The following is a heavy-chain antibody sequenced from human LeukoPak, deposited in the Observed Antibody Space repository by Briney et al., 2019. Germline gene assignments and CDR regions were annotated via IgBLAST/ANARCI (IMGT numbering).Heavy chain of an antibody. CDR1: GDSISGYY. Sequence: PSETLSLTCTVSGDSISGYYWSWIRQLPGKGLEWIGLILYNGNTNYNPSLKSRITISVDTSNNDFSLNVRSVTAADTAVYYCARVLIDSSGWYHFDSWGQGTLVTVSS. D-gene: IGHD6-19*01. CDR2: ILYNGNT. J-gene: IGHJ4*02. V-gene: IGHV4-59*01. CDR3: ARVLIDSSGWYHFDS.